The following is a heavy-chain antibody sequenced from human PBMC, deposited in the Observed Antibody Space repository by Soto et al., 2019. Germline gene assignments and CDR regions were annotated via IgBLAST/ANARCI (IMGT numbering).Heavy chain of an antibody. CDR3: ARHKQWLNYYMDV. CDR1: GFTVSSNY. CDR2: IYSGGST. V-gene: IGHV3-66*04. D-gene: IGHD6-19*01. Sequence: GGSLRLSCAASGFTVSSNYMSWVRQAPGKGLEWVSVIYSGGSTYYADSGKGRFTISRDNSKNTLYLQMNSLRAEDTAVYYCARHKQWLNYYMDVWGKGTTVTVSS. J-gene: IGHJ6*03.